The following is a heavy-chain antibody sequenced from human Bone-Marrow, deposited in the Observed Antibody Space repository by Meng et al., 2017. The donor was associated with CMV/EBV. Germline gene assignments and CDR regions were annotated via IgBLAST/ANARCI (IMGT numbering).Heavy chain of an antibody. J-gene: IGHJ4*02. CDR1: GYTFTGYY. CDR3: ARSDRNYCTNGVCYTY. Sequence: ASVKVFCKASGYTFTGYYMHWVRQAPGQGLEWMGWINPNSGGTNYAQKFQGRVTMTRDTSISTAYMELSRLRSDDTAVYYCARSDRNYCTNGVCYTYWGQGKRVTGSS. D-gene: IGHD2-8*01. V-gene: IGHV1-2*02. CDR2: INPNSGGT.